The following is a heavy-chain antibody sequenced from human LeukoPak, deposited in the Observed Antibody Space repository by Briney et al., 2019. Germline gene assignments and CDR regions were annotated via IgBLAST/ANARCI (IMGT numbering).Heavy chain of an antibody. Sequence: ASVKVSCKASGYTFTSYGISWVRQAPGQGLEWMGWISAYNGNTNYVQKLQGRVTMTTDTSTSTAYMELRSLRSDDTAVYYCARESLWFGELPFDYWGQGTLVTVSS. V-gene: IGHV1-18*04. J-gene: IGHJ4*02. CDR3: ARESLWFGELPFDY. CDR2: ISAYNGNT. CDR1: GYTFTSYG. D-gene: IGHD3-10*01.